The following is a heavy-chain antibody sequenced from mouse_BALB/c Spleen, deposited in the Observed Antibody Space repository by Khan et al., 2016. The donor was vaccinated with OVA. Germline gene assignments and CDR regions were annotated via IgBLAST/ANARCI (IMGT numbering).Heavy chain of an antibody. V-gene: IGHV1S136*01. CDR1: GYTFTSSV. Sequence: VHVKQSGPEVVKPGASVKMSCKASGYTFTSSVMHWVKQKPGQGLEWIGYIYPYNDATKYNEKFSGKATLTSDKSSSTAYMELSSLTSEDSAVYFWAPVDTYYVSFAYWGQGTLVTVSA. CDR3: APVDTYYVSFAY. D-gene: IGHD1-1*01. J-gene: IGHJ3*01. CDR2: IYPYNDAT.